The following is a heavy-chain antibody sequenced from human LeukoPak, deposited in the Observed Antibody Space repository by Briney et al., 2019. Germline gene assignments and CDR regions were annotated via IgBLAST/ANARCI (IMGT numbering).Heavy chain of an antibody. CDR2: IYTSGST. D-gene: IGHD5-18*01. CDR1: GGSISSYY. CDR3: AREGGGAAMVGGYFDY. V-gene: IGHV4-4*07. Sequence: PSETLSLTCTVSGGSISSYYWSWIRQPAGKGLEWIGRIYTSGSTNHNLSLKSRVTMSVDTSKNQFSLKLSSVTAADTAVYYCAREGGGAAMVGGYFDYWGQGTLVTVSS. J-gene: IGHJ4*02.